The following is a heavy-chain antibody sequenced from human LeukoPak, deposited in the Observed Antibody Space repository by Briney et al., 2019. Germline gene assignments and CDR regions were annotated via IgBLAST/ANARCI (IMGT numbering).Heavy chain of an antibody. CDR1: GFTFSDYS. Sequence: GSLRLSCAASGFTFSDYSMNWVRQSPGKGLEWIGSMYYSGSTYYNPSLKSRVTISVDKSKNQFSLKLSSVTAADTAVYYCAGGRAANSYYYMDVWGKGTTVTVSS. CDR2: MYYSGST. D-gene: IGHD5-18*01. CDR3: AGGRAANSYYYMDV. V-gene: IGHV4-38-2*01. J-gene: IGHJ6*03.